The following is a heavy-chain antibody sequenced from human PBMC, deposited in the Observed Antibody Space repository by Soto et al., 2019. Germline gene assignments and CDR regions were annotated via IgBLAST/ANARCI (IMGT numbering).Heavy chain of an antibody. V-gene: IGHV4-59*08. Sequence: QVQLQESGPGLVKPSETLSLTCTVSGDSINSDYWSWVRQPPGKGLEWIGYIYNSGSTNYNPSLKSRVTMSVDPSKNQFSLNLSSATVADTAVYYCARYLRSGLYYMDVWGKGTTVTVSS. CDR1: GDSINSDY. D-gene: IGHD3-3*01. CDR2: IYNSGST. CDR3: ARYLRSGLYYMDV. J-gene: IGHJ6*03.